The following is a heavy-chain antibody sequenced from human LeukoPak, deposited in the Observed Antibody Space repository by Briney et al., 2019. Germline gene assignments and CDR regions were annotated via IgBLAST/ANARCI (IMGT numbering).Heavy chain of an antibody. V-gene: IGHV1-46*01. J-gene: IGHJ4*02. Sequence: ASVKVSCKASGGTFSSYAISWGRQAPGQGLEWMGAVNPSGGITTYAQKFQGRVTMTRDTSTSTVYMELSGLRSEDTAVYYCARGGYSRPIFDYWGQGTLVTVSS. CDR1: GGTFSSYA. D-gene: IGHD5-24*01. CDR3: ARGGYSRPIFDY. CDR2: VNPSGGIT.